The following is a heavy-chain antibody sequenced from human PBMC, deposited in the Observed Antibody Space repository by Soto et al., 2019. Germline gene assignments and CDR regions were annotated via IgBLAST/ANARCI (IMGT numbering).Heavy chain of an antibody. CDR2: MNPNSGNT. CDR1: GYTFTSYD. CDR3: ARAPVSGYGNYYYYYMDV. D-gene: IGHD5-18*01. V-gene: IGHV1-8*01. Sequence: GASVKVSCKASGYTFTSYDSNWVRQATGQGLEWMGWMNPNSGNTGYAQKFQGRVTMTRNTSISTAYMELSSLRSEDTAVYYCARAPVSGYGNYYYYYMDVWGKGTTVTVSS. J-gene: IGHJ6*03.